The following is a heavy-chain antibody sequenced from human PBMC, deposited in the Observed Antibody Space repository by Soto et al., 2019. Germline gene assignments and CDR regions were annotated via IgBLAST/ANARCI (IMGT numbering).Heavy chain of an antibody. CDR3: ARDSTPDAFDI. J-gene: IGHJ3*02. Sequence: QVQLQESGPGLVKPSQTLSLTCSVSGGSISSSGYYWSWIRQHPGKGLEWIGNIYYSGSTNYNPSLQSRVTISVDTSKNPFSLKLSSLTAADTAVFFCARDSTPDAFDIWGQGTMVTVSS. V-gene: IGHV4-31*03. CDR2: IYYSGST. CDR1: GGSISSSGYY.